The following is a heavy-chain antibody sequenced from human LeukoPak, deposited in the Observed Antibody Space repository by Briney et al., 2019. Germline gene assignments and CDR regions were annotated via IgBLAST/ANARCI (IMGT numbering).Heavy chain of an antibody. J-gene: IGHJ5*02. CDR2: IYYSGST. Sequence: PSETLSLTCTVSGGSISSSSYYWGWIRQPPGKGLEWIGSIYYSGSTYYNPSLKSRVTISVDTSKNQFSLKLSSVTDADTAVYYCARGGGWFDPWGQGTLVTVSS. D-gene: IGHD3-10*01. CDR1: GGSISSSSYY. CDR3: ARGGGWFDP. V-gene: IGHV4-39*07.